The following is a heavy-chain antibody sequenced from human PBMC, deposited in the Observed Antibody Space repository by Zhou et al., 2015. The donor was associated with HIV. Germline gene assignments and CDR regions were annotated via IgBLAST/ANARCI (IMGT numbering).Heavy chain of an antibody. Sequence: QVQLVQSGAEVKKPGSSVKVSCKASGGTFSSYAISWVRQAPGQGLEWMGGIIPIFGTANYAQKFQGRVTITADESTSTAYMELSSLRSEDTAVYYCARGITMVRGVTRRYYYYGMDVWGQGTTVTVSS. CDR1: GGTFSSYA. D-gene: IGHD3-10*01. V-gene: IGHV1-69*01. CDR3: ARGITMVRGVTRRYYYYGMDV. J-gene: IGHJ6*02. CDR2: IIPIFGTA.